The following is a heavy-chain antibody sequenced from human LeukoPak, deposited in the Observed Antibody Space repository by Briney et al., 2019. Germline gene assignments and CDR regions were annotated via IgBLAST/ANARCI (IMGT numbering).Heavy chain of an antibody. J-gene: IGHJ4*02. D-gene: IGHD3-3*01. Sequence: PGGSLRLSCAASGFTFSSYAMHWVRQAPGKGLEWVAVIRYDGSNKYYADSVKGRFAISRDNAKNSVYLQMNSLRVEDTAVYYCVRDQMSGTPGDWGQGTLVTVSS. CDR1: GFTFSSYA. CDR2: IRYDGSNK. V-gene: IGHV3-30*09. CDR3: VRDQMSGTPGD.